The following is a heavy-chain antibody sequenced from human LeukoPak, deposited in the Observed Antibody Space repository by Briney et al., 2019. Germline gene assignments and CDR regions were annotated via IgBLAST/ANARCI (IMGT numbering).Heavy chain of an antibody. CDR3: VRGGNVAAAHFDY. Sequence: GGSLRLSCAVSGFTFTDYYMSWIRQAPGKGLEWISYISTSGSTIYYATSVKGRFTISRDNTEDSLFLQMNSLRVEDTAIYYCVRGGNVAAAHFDYWGQGTLVTVSS. CDR2: ISTSGSTI. V-gene: IGHV3-11*04. CDR1: GFTFTDYY. J-gene: IGHJ4*02. D-gene: IGHD6-13*01.